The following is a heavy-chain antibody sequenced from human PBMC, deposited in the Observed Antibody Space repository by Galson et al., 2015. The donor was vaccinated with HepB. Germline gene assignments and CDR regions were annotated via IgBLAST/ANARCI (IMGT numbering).Heavy chain of an antibody. CDR3: ARGVRLIRYFDWLLSKPNDAFDI. J-gene: IGHJ3*02. Sequence: SVTVSCKASGSTFTSYDINWVRQATGQGLEWMGWMNPNSGNTGYAQKFQGRVTMTRNTSISTAYMELSSLRSEDTAVYYCARGVRLIRYFDWLLSKPNDAFDIWGQGTMVTVSS. D-gene: IGHD3-9*01. CDR2: MNPNSGNT. CDR1: GSTFTSYD. V-gene: IGHV1-8*01.